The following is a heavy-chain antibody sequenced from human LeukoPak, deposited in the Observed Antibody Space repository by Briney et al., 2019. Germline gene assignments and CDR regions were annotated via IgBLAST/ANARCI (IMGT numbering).Heavy chain of an antibody. J-gene: IGHJ4*02. V-gene: IGHV3-53*01. Sequence: GSLRLSRAASGFTVCSNYMSWVPPAPGKGLVGVSVIYIGASTYCEDSVKGRFTISSDNSKNTLYLQMNSLRAEDTAVYYCAREVNDCWSGQYYFDYWGQGTLVTVSS. CDR1: GFTVCSNY. CDR3: AREVNDCWSGQYYFDY. D-gene: IGHD3-3*01. CDR2: IYIGAST.